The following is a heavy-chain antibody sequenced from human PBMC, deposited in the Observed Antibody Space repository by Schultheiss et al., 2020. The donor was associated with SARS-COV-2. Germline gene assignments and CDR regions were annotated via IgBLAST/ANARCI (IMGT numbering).Heavy chain of an antibody. Sequence: SVKVSCKASGGTFSSYAISWVRQAPGQGLEWMGGIIPIFGTANYAQKFQGRVTITADKSTSTAYMELSSLRSDDTAVYYCAREGSCSTTTQGTECYYYYMDVWGEGTTVTVSS. D-gene: IGHD2-2*01. CDR3: AREGSCSTTTQGTECYYYYMDV. CDR1: GGTFSSYA. J-gene: IGHJ6*03. CDR2: IIPIFGTA. V-gene: IGHV1-69*06.